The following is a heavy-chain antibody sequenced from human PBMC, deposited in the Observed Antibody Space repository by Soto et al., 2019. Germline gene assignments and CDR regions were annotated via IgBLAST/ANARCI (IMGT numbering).Heavy chain of an antibody. CDR3: ASLYCSSTSCYSNYYYYYMDV. CDR2: IYYSGST. Sequence: SETLSLTCTVSGVSISSSSYYWGWIRQPPGKGLEWIGSIYYSGSTYYNPSLKSRVTISVDTSKNQFSLKLSSVTAADTAVYYCASLYCSSTSCYSNYYYYYMDVWGKGTTVTVSS. CDR1: GVSISSSSYY. J-gene: IGHJ6*03. V-gene: IGHV4-39*01. D-gene: IGHD2-2*01.